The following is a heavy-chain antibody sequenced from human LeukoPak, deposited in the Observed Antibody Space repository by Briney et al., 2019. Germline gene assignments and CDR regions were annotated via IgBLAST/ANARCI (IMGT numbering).Heavy chain of an antibody. J-gene: IGHJ4*02. Sequence: SETLSLTCTVSGGSISSSNNYWGWIRQPPGKGLEWIGSITHSGIPYYSPSLRSRVTISLDASKNQFSLKLTSVTAADTAVYYCTSLYSSNWYLGDYWGQGALVTVSS. D-gene: IGHD6-13*01. CDR2: ITHSGIP. CDR1: GGSISSSNNY. V-gene: IGHV4-39*07. CDR3: TSLYSSNWYLGDY.